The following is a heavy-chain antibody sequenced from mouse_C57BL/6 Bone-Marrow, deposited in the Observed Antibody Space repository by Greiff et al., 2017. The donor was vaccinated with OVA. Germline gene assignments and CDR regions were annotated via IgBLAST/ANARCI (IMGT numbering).Heavy chain of an antibody. Sequence: EVQRVESEGGLVQPGSSMKLSCTASGFTFSDYYMAWVRQVPEKGLEWVANINYDGSSTYYLDSLKSRFIISRDNAKNILYLQMSSLKSEDTATYYCARRGRWLLPDAMDYWGQGTSVTVSS. CDR3: ARRGRWLLPDAMDY. CDR2: INYDGSST. CDR1: GFTFSDYY. D-gene: IGHD2-3*01. J-gene: IGHJ4*01. V-gene: IGHV5-16*01.